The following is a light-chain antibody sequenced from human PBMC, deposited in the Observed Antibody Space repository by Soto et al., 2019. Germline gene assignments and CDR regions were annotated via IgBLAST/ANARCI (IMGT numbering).Light chain of an antibody. CDR1: SSNIGAGYD. J-gene: IGLJ1*01. Sequence: QSVLTQPPSVSGAPGQRVTISCTGSSSNIGAGYDVHWYQQLPGTAPKVLIYGNSDRPSGVPDRFSGSKSGTSASLAITGLQAEDEADYYCQSYDSSLSVLYVFGTGTKLTVL. CDR2: GNS. CDR3: QSYDSSLSVLYV. V-gene: IGLV1-40*01.